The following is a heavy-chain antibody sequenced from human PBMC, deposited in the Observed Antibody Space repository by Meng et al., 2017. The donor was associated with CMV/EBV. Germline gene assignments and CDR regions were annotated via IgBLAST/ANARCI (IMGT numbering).Heavy chain of an antibody. CDR2: IYSGGST. J-gene: IGHJ2*01. D-gene: IGHD5-18*01. CDR3: ARDSGWGYSYGSNWYFDL. Sequence: FTVSRNYISGVRQAPGKGLGWVSVIYSGGSTYYADSVKGRFTISRDNSKNTLYLQMNSLRAEDTAVYYCARDSGWGYSYGSNWYFDLWGRGTLVTVSS. V-gene: IGHV3-66*02. CDR1: FTVSRNY.